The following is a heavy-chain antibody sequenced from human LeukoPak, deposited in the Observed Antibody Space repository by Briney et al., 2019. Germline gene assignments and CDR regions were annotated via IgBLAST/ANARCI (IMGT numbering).Heavy chain of an antibody. CDR2: ITWDSGSI. Sequence: SGGSLRLSCAASGFTFDDYAMYWVRQGPGKGLEWVSGITWDSGSIGYADSVKGRFTISRDSAKNSLYLQMNSLRTEDTAVYYCAKGKHSSGWEEAFDIWGQGTMVTVSS. D-gene: IGHD6-19*01. CDR3: AKGKHSSGWEEAFDI. V-gene: IGHV3-9*01. J-gene: IGHJ3*02. CDR1: GFTFDDYA.